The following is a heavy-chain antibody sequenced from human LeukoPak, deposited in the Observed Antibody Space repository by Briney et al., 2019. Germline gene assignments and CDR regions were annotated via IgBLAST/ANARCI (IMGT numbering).Heavy chain of an antibody. V-gene: IGHV1-2*02. D-gene: IGHD3-22*01. J-gene: IGHJ4*02. CDR3: ARVGVGYYDSSGYEFDY. Sequence: ASVKVSCKASGYTFTGYYMHWVRQAPGQGLEWMGWINPNSGGTNYAQKFQGRVTMTRDTSISTAYMELSRLRSDDTAVYYCARVGVGYYDSSGYEFDYWGQGTLVTVSS. CDR1: GYTFTGYY. CDR2: INPNSGGT.